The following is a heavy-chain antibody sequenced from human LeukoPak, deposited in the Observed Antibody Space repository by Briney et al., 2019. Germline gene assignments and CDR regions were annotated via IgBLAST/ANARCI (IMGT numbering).Heavy chain of an antibody. CDR1: GFTFGTYD. D-gene: IGHD5-24*01. CDR3: AKDGVMAGHYLDY. CDR2: ISGNGGST. V-gene: IGHV3-23*01. Sequence: GGSLRLSCAASGFTFGTYDMSWVRQAPGKGLEWVSVISGNGGSTHYADSVKGRFTISRDNSKNTLYLQMNSLRAEDTAVYYCAKDGVMAGHYLDYWGQGTLVTVSS. J-gene: IGHJ4*02.